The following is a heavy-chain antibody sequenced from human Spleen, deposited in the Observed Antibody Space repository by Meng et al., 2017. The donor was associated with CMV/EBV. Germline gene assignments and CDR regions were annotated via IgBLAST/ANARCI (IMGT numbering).Heavy chain of an antibody. D-gene: IGHD3-3*01. V-gene: IGHV4-34*01. J-gene: IGHJ4*02. CDR1: GSFICYS. CDR2: INHSGST. Sequence: GSFICYSWSWIPQPPGKVLEWIGEINHSGSTNYNPSLKSRVTISVDTSKNQFSLKLSSVTAADTAVYYCARGPPFPLKIFGVAPVDYWGQGTLVTVSS. CDR3: ARGPPFPLKIFGVAPVDY.